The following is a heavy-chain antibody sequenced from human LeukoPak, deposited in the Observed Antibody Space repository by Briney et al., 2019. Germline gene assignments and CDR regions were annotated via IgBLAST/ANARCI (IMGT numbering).Heavy chain of an antibody. CDR1: GYSISSGYQ. Sequence: SETLSPTCGVSGYSISSGYQWAWIRQSPGKGLEWIGSIYHSGSAHYNPSLKSRVTISVETSKNQFSLNMYSVTASDTALYYCARDPRWLTPDCTSTSCYENYFDPWGQGILVTVSS. CDR3: ARDPRWLTPDCTSTSCYENYFDP. CDR2: IYHSGSA. V-gene: IGHV4-38-2*02. J-gene: IGHJ5*02. D-gene: IGHD2-2*01.